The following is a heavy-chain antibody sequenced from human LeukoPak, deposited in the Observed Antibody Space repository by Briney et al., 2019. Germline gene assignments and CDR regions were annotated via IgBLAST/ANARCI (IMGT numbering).Heavy chain of an antibody. J-gene: IGHJ4*02. D-gene: IGHD3-22*01. CDR2: FIPIFGTA. CDR1: GGTFSSYA. Sequence: SVKVSCKASGGTFSSYAISWVRQAPGQGLEWMGGFIPIFGTANYAQKFQGRVTITADESTSTAYMELSSLRSEDTAVYYCASGREDYDSSGYYYEYYFDYWGQGTLVTVSS. CDR3: ASGREDYDSSGYYYEYYFDY. V-gene: IGHV1-69*01.